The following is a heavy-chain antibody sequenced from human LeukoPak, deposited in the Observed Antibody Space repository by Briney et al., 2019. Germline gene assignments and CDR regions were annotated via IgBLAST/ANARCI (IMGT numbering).Heavy chain of an antibody. CDR1: GFTFSSYA. CDR2: ISYDGSNK. V-gene: IGHV3-30-3*01. D-gene: IGHD1-1*01. Sequence: GGSLRLSCAASGFTFSSYAMHWVRQAPAKGLEWVAVISYDGSNKYYADSVKGRFTISRDNSKNTLYLQMNSLRAEDTAVYYCARALEPEGYWGQGTLVTVSS. J-gene: IGHJ4*02. CDR3: ARALEPEGY.